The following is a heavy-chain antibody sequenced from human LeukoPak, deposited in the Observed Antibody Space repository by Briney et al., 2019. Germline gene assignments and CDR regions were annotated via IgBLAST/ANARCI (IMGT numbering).Heavy chain of an antibody. CDR3: AKDGADYGDYYFDY. Sequence: GGSLRLSCAASGFTFDDYTMHWVRQAPGKGLEWVSLISWDGGSTYYADSAKGRFTISRDNSKNSLYLQMNSLRTEDTALYYCAKDGADYGDYYFDYWGQGTLVTVSS. CDR2: ISWDGGST. CDR1: GFTFDDYT. J-gene: IGHJ4*02. V-gene: IGHV3-43*01. D-gene: IGHD4-17*01.